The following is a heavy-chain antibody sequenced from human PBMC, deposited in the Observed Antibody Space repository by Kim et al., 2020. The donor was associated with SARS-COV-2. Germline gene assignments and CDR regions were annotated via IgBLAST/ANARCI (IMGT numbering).Heavy chain of an antibody. J-gene: IGHJ4*02. D-gene: IGHD3-3*01. CDR3: ASVTDDDLWYGSIDC. Sequence: PALKSRGTISVDASKNQFSLEVSSVTAADTAVYYCASVTDDDLWYGSIDCWGQGTLVTVSS. V-gene: IGHV4-34*01.